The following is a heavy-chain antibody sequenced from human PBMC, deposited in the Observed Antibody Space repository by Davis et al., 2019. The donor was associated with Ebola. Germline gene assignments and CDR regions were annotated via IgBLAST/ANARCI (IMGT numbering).Heavy chain of an antibody. CDR2: ISYDGSNK. Sequence: PGGSLRLSCAASGFTFSSYAMHWVRQAPGKGLEWVAVISYDGSNKYYADSVKGRFTISRDNSKNTLYLQMNSLRAEDTAVYYCAGTAHIAGLHYGMDVWGQGTTVTVSS. J-gene: IGHJ6*02. CDR3: AGTAHIAGLHYGMDV. V-gene: IGHV3-30*04. D-gene: IGHD6-13*01. CDR1: GFTFSSYA.